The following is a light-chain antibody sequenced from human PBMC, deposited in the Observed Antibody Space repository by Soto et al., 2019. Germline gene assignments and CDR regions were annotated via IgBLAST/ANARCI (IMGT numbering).Light chain of an antibody. CDR3: QQYNSYPRT. J-gene: IGKJ2*02. CDR2: KTS. CDR1: QSFSSW. Sequence: IPMTQSPSTLSASVGDRVTMTCRASQSFSSWLAWYQQKPGKAPKLLIYKTSGLESGVPSRFSGSGSGTEFTLTISSLQPDDFATYYCQQYNSYPRTFGQGTKLEIK. V-gene: IGKV1-5*03.